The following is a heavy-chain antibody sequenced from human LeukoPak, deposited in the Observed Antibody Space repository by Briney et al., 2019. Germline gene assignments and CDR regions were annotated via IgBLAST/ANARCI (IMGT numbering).Heavy chain of an antibody. V-gene: IGHV4-39*01. D-gene: IGHD6-19*01. J-gene: IGHJ3*02. CDR2: IYYSGST. CDR1: GGSISSSSYY. Sequence: SETLSLTCTVSGGSISSSSYYWGWIRQPPGKGLEWIGSIYYSGSTYYNPSLKSRVTISVDTSKNQFSLKLSSVTAADTAVYYCARLGYSSGWSTEVDAFDIWGQGTMVTVSS. CDR3: ARLGYSSGWSTEVDAFDI.